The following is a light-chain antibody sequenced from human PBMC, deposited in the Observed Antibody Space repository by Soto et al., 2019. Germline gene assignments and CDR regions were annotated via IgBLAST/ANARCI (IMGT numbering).Light chain of an antibody. CDR1: SSNIGSNY. V-gene: IGLV1-47*01. CDR2: RNN. J-gene: IGLJ2*01. CDR3: AAWDDSLSAYVV. Sequence: QSVLTQPPSASGTPGQRVTISCSGSSSNIGSNYVYWYQQLPGTAPKLLIYRNNQRPSGVPDRFSGSKSGTSASLAISGLRSEAEADDYCAAWDDSLSAYVVFGGGTKLTVL.